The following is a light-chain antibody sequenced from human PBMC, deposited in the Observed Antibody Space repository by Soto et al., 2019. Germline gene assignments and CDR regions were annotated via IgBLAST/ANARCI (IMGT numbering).Light chain of an antibody. CDR2: GAS. V-gene: IGKV3-15*01. Sequence: EIVMTQSPATLSVSPGERATLSCRASQSVRGKVAWYQQRPGQAPRLLIYGASTTATYIPARFSGRGSGTEFTLTISSLQSEDFAVYYCQQYNDWPLTFGGASKLDIK. CDR3: QQYNDWPLT. CDR1: QSVRGK. J-gene: IGKJ4*01.